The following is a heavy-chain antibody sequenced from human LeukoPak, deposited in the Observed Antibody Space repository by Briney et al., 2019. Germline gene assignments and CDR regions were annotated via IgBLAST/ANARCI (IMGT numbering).Heavy chain of an antibody. J-gene: IGHJ4*02. Sequence: SETLSLTCAVYGGSFSGYYWSWIRQPPGKGLEWIGEINHSGSTNYNPSLKSRVTISVDTSKNQFSLKLSSVTAADTAVYYCAKTWNSAQRAAFDYWGQGTLVTVSS. CDR2: INHSGST. D-gene: IGHD1-7*01. CDR1: GGSFSGYY. CDR3: AKTWNSAQRAAFDY. V-gene: IGHV4-34*01.